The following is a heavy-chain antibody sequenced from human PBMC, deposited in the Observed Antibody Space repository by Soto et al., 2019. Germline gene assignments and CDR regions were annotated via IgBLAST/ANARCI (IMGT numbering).Heavy chain of an antibody. CDR3: ARGQAVVYFDY. D-gene: IGHD6-19*01. Sequence: GASMKGYCRASGYTFTSYDINWVRQATGQGLEWMGWMNPNSGNTGYAQKFQGRVTMTRNTSISTAYMELSSLRSEDTAVYYCARGQAVVYFDYWGQGTLVTV. CDR1: GYTFTSYD. J-gene: IGHJ4*02. CDR2: MNPNSGNT. V-gene: IGHV1-8*01.